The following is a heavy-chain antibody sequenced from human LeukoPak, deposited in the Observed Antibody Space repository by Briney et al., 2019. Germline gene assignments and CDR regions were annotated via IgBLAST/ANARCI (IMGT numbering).Heavy chain of an antibody. V-gene: IGHV3-30-3*01. CDR1: GFTFSSYA. J-gene: IGHJ4*02. Sequence: PGGSLRLSCAASGFTFSSYAMHWVRQAPGKGLEWVAVISYDGSNKYYADSVKGRFTISRDNSKNTLYLQMNSLRAEDTAVYYCARDNAGIAAAGEFDYWGQGTLVTVSS. CDR2: ISYDGSNK. D-gene: IGHD6-13*01. CDR3: ARDNAGIAAAGEFDY.